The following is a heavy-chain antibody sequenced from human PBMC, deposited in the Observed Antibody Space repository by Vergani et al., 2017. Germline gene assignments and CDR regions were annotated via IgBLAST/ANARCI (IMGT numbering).Heavy chain of an antibody. CDR1: GYNFPIHW. J-gene: IGHJ4*02. V-gene: IGHV5-51*01. Sequence: EVLLVQSGGEVKTPGASLKISCKSSGYNFPIHWIGWVRQMPGQGLEWMGVIYSGDPDTRYNPTFQGQVIISVDKSVSTVYLKWTNLKASDTAMYYCARAQEFGYKYGSDYWGQGTLVTVSS. D-gene: IGHD3-22*01. CDR3: ARAQEFGYKYGSDY. CDR2: IYSGDPDT.